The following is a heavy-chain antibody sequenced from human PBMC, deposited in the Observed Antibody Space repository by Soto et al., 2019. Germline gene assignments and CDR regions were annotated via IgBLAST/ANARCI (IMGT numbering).Heavy chain of an antibody. J-gene: IGHJ4*02. CDR3: ARGPGGPDGPGDY. CDR2: INAGNGNT. V-gene: IGHV1-3*01. D-gene: IGHD2-15*01. Sequence: GASVKVSCKASGYTFTSYAMHWVRQAPGQRLEWMGWINAGNGNTKYSQKFQGRVTVTRDTSASTAYMELSSLRSEDTAVYYCARGPGGPDGPGDYWGQGTLVTVSS. CDR1: GYTFTSYA.